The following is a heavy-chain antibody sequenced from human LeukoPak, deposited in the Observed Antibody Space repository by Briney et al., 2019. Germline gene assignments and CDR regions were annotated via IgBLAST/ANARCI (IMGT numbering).Heavy chain of an antibody. CDR2: ISWNSGSI. D-gene: IGHD3-22*01. Sequence: PGGSLRLSCAASGFTFSSYGMHWVRQAPGKGLEWVSGISWNSGSIGYADSVKGRFTISRDNAKNSLYLQMNSLRAEDTALYYCAKDSRPYYYDSSGYLDYWGQGTLVTVSS. V-gene: IGHV3-9*01. J-gene: IGHJ4*02. CDR1: GFTFSSYG. CDR3: AKDSRPYYYDSSGYLDY.